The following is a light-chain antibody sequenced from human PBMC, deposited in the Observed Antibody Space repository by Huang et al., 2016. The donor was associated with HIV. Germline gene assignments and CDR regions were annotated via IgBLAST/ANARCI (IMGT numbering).Light chain of an antibody. CDR2: AAT. CDR3: LQDYNFPYT. J-gene: IGKJ2*01. V-gene: IGKV1-6*01. CDR1: QGIRND. Sequence: AIQMTQSPSSLSASVGDRVTITCRASQGIRNDLGWYQQKPGKPPKLLIYAATSLQSGVPSRFSGSGSDTNFTLTISGLHPEDFATYFCLQDYNFPYTFGQGTEVE.